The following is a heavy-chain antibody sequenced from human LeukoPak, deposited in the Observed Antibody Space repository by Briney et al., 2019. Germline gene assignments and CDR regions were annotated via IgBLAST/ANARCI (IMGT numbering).Heavy chain of an antibody. V-gene: IGHV1-24*01. D-gene: IGHD2-15*01. CDR3: ATAGYCSGGSCSYYFDY. Sequence: GASVKVSCKVSGHTLTELSMHWVRQAPGKGLEWMGGFDPEDGETIYAQKFQGRVTMTEDTSTDTAYMELSSLRSEDTAVYYCATAGYCSGGSCSYYFDYWGQGTLVTVSS. J-gene: IGHJ4*02. CDR1: GHTLTELS. CDR2: FDPEDGET.